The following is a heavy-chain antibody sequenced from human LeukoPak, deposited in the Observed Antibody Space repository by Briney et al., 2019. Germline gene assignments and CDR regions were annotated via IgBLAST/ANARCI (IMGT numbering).Heavy chain of an antibody. J-gene: IGHJ4*02. Sequence: ASVKVSCKASGGTFSSYAISWVRQAPGQGLEWMGGINPNSGGTNYAQKFQGRVTMTRDTSISTAYMELSRLRSDDTAVYYCARARSSGGYWGQGTLVTVSS. CDR2: INPNSGGT. D-gene: IGHD3-10*01. CDR3: ARARSSGGY. CDR1: GGTFSSYA. V-gene: IGHV1-2*02.